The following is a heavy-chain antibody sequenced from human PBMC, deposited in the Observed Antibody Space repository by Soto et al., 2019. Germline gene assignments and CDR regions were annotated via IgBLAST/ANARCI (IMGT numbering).Heavy chain of an antibody. V-gene: IGHV1-2*02. D-gene: IGHD3-10*01. CDR3: ARSGLWIGELYNWFDP. Sequence: ASVKVSCKASGYTFTGYYMHWVRQAPGQGLEWMGWINPNSGGTNYAQKFQGRVTMTRDTSISTAYMELSRLRSDDTALYYCARSGLWIGELYNWFDPWGQGTLVTVSS. CDR2: INPNSGGT. CDR1: GYTFTGYY. J-gene: IGHJ5*02.